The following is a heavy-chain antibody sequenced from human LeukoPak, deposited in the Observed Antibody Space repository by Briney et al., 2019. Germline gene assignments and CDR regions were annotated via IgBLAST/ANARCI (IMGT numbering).Heavy chain of an antibody. Sequence: GGSLRLSCTGSGFTFGDYAMSWFRQAPGKGLEWVSFIRSKRYGGTAEDAASVKGRFTISRDDSKSIAYLQMNSAKTEDTAVYFCTRGLLRGNAFDIWGQGTMVTVSS. V-gene: IGHV3-49*03. CDR3: TRGLLRGNAFDI. CDR1: GFTFGDYA. J-gene: IGHJ3*02. CDR2: IRSKRYGGTA. D-gene: IGHD1-26*01.